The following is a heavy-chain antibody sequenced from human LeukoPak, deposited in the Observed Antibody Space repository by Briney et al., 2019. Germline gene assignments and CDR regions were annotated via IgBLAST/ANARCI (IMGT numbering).Heavy chain of an antibody. Sequence: SETLSLTCTVSGGSISSSSYYWGWIRQPPGKGLEWIGSIYYSGSTYYNPSLKSRVTISVDTSKNQFSLKLSSVTAADTAVYYCARDLVLPERLDHFDYWGQGTLVTVSS. J-gene: IGHJ4*02. V-gene: IGHV4-39*07. D-gene: IGHD6-25*01. CDR3: ARDLVLPERLDHFDY. CDR2: IYYSGST. CDR1: GGSISSSSYY.